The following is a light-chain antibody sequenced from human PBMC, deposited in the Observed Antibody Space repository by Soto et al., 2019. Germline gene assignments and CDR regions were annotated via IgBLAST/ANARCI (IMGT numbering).Light chain of an antibody. CDR2: GAS. CDR1: QSVSSSY. J-gene: IGKJ1*01. CDR3: QQYGSSRT. V-gene: IGKV3-20*01. Sequence: EIVLTQSPSTLSLSPGERASLSCRASQSVSSSYLAWYQQKPGQAPRLLIYGASSRATGIPDRFSGSGSGTDFTLTISRLEPEDFAVYYCQQYGSSRTFGQGTKADIK.